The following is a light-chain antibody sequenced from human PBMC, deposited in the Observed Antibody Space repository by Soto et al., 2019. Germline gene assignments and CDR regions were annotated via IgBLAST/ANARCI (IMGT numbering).Light chain of an antibody. CDR2: GVS. V-gene: IGKV3-20*01. J-gene: IGKJ5*01. CDR3: QQHASFPIT. CDR1: QSVGSRY. Sequence: EIVLTQSPGTLSLSPGDRASLSCRASQSVGSRYLNWYQQRPGQAPRLLIYGVSNRATGVPDKFSGSGSGTDFTLTVSRLEPEDFAVYYCQQHASFPITFGQGTRLEIK.